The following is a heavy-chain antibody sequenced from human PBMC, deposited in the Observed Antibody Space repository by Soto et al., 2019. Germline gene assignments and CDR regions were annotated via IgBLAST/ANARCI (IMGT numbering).Heavy chain of an antibody. CDR2: ISYDGSNK. CDR1: GFTFSSYG. D-gene: IGHD3-22*01. CDR3: AKAYDSSGYLWTYYYYGMDV. Sequence: VGSLRLSCAASGFTFSSYGMHWVRQAPGKGLEWVAVISYDGSNKYYADSVKGRFTISRDNSKNTLYLQMNSPRAEDTAVYYCAKAYDSSGYLWTYYYYGMDVWGQGTTVTVSS. V-gene: IGHV3-30*18. J-gene: IGHJ6*02.